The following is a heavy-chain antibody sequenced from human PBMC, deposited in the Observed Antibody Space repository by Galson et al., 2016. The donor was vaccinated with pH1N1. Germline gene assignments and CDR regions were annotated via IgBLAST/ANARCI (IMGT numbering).Heavy chain of an antibody. CDR2: IYHSGGT. Sequence: ETLSLTCVVSGYSISSGYYWGWVRQPPGKGLEWIGSIYHSGGTFYNPSLQSRGTISVDMSKNQFSLRLNSVTAADTAMYYCARGRWGGGAYWGQGTLVTVSS. CDR1: GYSISSGYY. J-gene: IGHJ4*02. V-gene: IGHV4-38-2*01. CDR3: ARGRWGGGAY. D-gene: IGHD1-26*01.